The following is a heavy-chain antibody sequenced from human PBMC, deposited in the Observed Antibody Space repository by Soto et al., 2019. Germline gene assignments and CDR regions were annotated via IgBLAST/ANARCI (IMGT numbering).Heavy chain of an antibody. CDR2: IIPILGIA. D-gene: IGHD6-19*01. J-gene: IGHJ3*02. V-gene: IGHV1-69*02. CDR3: ARPLAVAGTDAFDN. CDR1: GGTFSSYT. Sequence: QVQLVQSGAEVKKPGSSVKVSCKASGGTFSSYTISWVRQAPGQGLEWMGRIIPILGIANYAQKFQGRVTITVDKSTSTAYMEVSSLRSEDTAVYYCARPLAVAGTDAFDNSGQVTMVTVSS.